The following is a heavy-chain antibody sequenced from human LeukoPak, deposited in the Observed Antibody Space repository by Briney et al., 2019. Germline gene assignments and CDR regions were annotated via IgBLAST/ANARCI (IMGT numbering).Heavy chain of an antibody. Sequence: SETLSLTRTVSGGSISSGSYYWSWIRQPAGKGLEWIGRIYTSGSTNYNPSLKSRVTISVDTSKNQFSLKLSSVTAADTAVYYCARVRGYSYGEYYFDYWGQGTLVTVSS. V-gene: IGHV4-61*02. CDR3: ARVRGYSYGEYYFDY. CDR1: GGSISSGSYY. CDR2: IYTSGST. D-gene: IGHD5-18*01. J-gene: IGHJ4*02.